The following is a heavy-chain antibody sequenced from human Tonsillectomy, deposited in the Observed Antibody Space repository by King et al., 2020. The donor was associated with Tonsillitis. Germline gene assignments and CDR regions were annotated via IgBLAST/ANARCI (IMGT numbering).Heavy chain of an antibody. V-gene: IGHV3-48*02. CDR3: ARSGGDYGDYGFFDY. CDR2: ISSSSGTI. J-gene: IGHJ4*02. D-gene: IGHD4-17*01. CDR1: GFIFTSHS. Sequence: VQLVESGGGLVQPGGSLRLSCRASGFIFTSHSLNWVRQAPGKGLEWVSYISSSSGTIYYVDSVRGRFTISRDNAKNSLYLQMNSLRDEDTAVYYCARSGGDYGDYGFFDYWGQGTLVTVSS.